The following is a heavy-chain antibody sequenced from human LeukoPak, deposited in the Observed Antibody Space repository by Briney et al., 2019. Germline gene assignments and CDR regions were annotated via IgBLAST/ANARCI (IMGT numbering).Heavy chain of an antibody. CDR2: ISSSSSYI. CDR3: ARVVGDYYDSSGYYYNY. J-gene: IGHJ4*02. Sequence: PGGSLRLSCAASGFTFSSYSMNWVRQAPGKGLEWVSSISSSSSYIYYADSVKGRFTISRDNAKNSLYLQMNSLRAEDTAVYYCARVVGDYYDSSGYYYNYWGQGTLVTVSS. D-gene: IGHD3-22*01. V-gene: IGHV3-21*01. CDR1: GFTFSSYS.